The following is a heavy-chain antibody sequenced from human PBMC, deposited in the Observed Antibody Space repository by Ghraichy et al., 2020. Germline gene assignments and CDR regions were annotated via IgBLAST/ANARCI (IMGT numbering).Heavy chain of an antibody. CDR2: ISSSSSYI. J-gene: IGHJ4*02. CDR1: GFTFSSYS. D-gene: IGHD5-12*01. V-gene: IGHV3-21*01. CDR3: ARDGYSGYDWTPYYFDY. Sequence: GGSLRLSCAASGFTFSSYSMNWVRQAPGKGLEWVSSISSSSSYIYYADSVKGRFTISRDNAKNSLYLQMNSLRAEDTAVYYCARDGYSGYDWTPYYFDYWGQGTLVTVSS.